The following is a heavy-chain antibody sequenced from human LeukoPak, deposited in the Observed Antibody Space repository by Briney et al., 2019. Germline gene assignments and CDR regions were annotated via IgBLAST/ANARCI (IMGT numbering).Heavy chain of an antibody. J-gene: IGHJ4*02. V-gene: IGHV4-34*01. D-gene: IGHD6-19*01. CDR1: GGSFSGHY. CDR2: IDHSGNT. Sequence: SETLSLTCAVSGGSFSGHYWSWIRQSPGEGLEWIGEIDHSGNTNYNPSLKGRLTISVDTSKNQFSLKLTSVTAADTAVYYCARGTSLAVPGMFYFDYWGQGTLVTVSS. CDR3: ARGTSLAVPGMFYFDY.